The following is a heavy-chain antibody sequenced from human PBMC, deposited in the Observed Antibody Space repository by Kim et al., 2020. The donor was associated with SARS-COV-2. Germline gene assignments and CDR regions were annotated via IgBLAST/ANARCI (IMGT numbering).Heavy chain of an antibody. Sequence: ASVKVSCKASGYTFTSYYMHWVRQAPGQGLEWMGIINPSGGSTSYALKFQGRVTMTRDTSTSTVYMELSSLRSEDTAVYYCARAYSSGYYLEPYYYYYGMDVWGQGTTVTVSS. D-gene: IGHD3-22*01. CDR3: ARAYSSGYYLEPYYYYYGMDV. J-gene: IGHJ6*02. V-gene: IGHV1-46*01. CDR2: INPSGGST. CDR1: GYTFTSYY.